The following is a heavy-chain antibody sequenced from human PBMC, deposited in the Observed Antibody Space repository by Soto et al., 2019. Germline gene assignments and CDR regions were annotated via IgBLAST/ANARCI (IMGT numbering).Heavy chain of an antibody. D-gene: IGHD6-19*01. J-gene: IGHJ4*02. CDR1: GFTFSSYG. CDR3: ARDGGGSGWYIHY. V-gene: IGHV3-33*01. CDR2: IWYDGSNK. Sequence: HPGGSLRLSCAASGFTFSSYGMHWVRQAPGKGLEWVAVIWYDGSNKYYADSVKGRFTMSRDNSKNTLYLQMNSMRAEDKAVYYCARDGGGSGWYIHYWGQGTLVTVSS.